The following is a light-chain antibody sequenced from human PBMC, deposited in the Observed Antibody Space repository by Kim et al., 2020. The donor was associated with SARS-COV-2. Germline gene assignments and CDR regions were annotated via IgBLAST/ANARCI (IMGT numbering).Light chain of an antibody. J-gene: IGKJ2*01. CDR1: QSIGTS. CDR3: QQTYSTPYT. Sequence: DIQMTQSPSSLSTSIGDRVTITCRASQSIGTSLNWYQQKPGKAPKSLIYTASNLQSGVPSRFSGSGSGTDFTLTISTLQPEDFATYHCQQTYSTPYTFGQGTKLEI. V-gene: IGKV1-39*01. CDR2: TAS.